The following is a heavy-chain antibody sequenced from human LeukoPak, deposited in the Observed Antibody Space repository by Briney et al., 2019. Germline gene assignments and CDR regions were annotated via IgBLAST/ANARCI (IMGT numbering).Heavy chain of an antibody. CDR3: ARGMVSPDY. CDR2: ISSNGGST. J-gene: IGHJ4*02. Sequence: PGGSLRLSCAASGFTFSSYAMHWVRQAPGKGLEYVSAISSNGGSTYYADSVKGRFTISRDNSKNTLYLQMGSLRAEDMAVYYCARGMVSPDYWGQETLVTVSS. V-gene: IGHV3-64*02. CDR1: GFTFSSYA. D-gene: IGHD5-18*01.